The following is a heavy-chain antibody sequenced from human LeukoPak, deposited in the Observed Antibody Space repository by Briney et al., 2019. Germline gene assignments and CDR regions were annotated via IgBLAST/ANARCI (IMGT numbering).Heavy chain of an antibody. D-gene: IGHD1-26*01. CDR3: AREAGSGSYPFDY. CDR1: EFTFSSYS. Sequence: GGSLRLSCAASEFTFSSYSMNWVRQAPGKGLEWVSVIYSGGSTYYADSVKGRFTISRDNSKNTLYLQMNSLRAEDTAVYYCAREAGSGSYPFDYWGQGTLVTVSS. V-gene: IGHV3-66*01. J-gene: IGHJ4*02. CDR2: IYSGGST.